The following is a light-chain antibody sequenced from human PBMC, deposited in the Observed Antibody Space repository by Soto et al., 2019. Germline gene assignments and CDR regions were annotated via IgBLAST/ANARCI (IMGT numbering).Light chain of an antibody. V-gene: IGKV3-15*01. CDR1: HSVNSN. CDR3: QQYNNWWT. J-gene: IGKJ1*01. CDR2: GAS. Sequence: EIAMTQSPATLSVSPGERATLSCRASHSVNSNLAWYQQRPGQAPRLLISGASTRATGVPARFSGSGSETEFTLTISSLQSEDFAVYYCQQYNNWWTFGQGTKVEIK.